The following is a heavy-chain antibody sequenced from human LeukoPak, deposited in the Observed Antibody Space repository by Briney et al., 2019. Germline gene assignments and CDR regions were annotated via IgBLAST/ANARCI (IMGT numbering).Heavy chain of an antibody. CDR1: GYSFTTYG. V-gene: IGHV1-18*01. CDR3: AREGFDYGDYDGPDY. Sequence: ASVKVSCKASGYSFTTYGYSWVRQAPGQGLEWMGWISAYNGNTNYARKLQGRVTMTTDTSTSTAYMELRSLRSDDTAVFYCAREGFDYGDYDGPDYWGQGTLVTVSS. J-gene: IGHJ4*02. D-gene: IGHD4-17*01. CDR2: ISAYNGNT.